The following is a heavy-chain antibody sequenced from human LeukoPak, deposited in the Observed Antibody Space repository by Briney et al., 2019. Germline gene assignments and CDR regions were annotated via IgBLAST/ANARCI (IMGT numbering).Heavy chain of an antibody. V-gene: IGHV3-53*01. Sequence: GGSLRLSCAASGFTVSSNYMSWVRQAPGKGLEWFSIIYNGGSTYYADSVKGRFTISRDNSKNTLYLLMNSLRVEDTAVYYCAPETYYFAYSGQGTLVTVSS. J-gene: IGHJ4*02. CDR3: APETYYFAY. CDR1: GFTVSSNY. D-gene: IGHD5-24*01. CDR2: IYNGGST.